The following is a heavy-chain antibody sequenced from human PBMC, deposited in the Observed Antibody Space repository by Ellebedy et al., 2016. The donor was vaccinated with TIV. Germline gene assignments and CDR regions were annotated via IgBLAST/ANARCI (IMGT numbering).Heavy chain of an antibody. D-gene: IGHD1-26*01. Sequence: GGSLRLXXAASGFTFSSYAMSWVRQAPGKGLVWVSRINSDGSRTIYADSVKGRFTISRDHAKNTLYLQMNSLRAEDTAVYYCARDPSGSYYGMDYWGQGTLVTVSS. CDR2: INSDGSRT. CDR3: ARDPSGSYYGMDY. CDR1: GFTFSSYA. V-gene: IGHV3-74*01. J-gene: IGHJ4*02.